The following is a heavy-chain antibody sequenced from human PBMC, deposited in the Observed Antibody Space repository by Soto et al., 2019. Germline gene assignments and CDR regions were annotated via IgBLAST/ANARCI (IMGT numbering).Heavy chain of an antibody. CDR1: GGSFSGYY. J-gene: IGHJ4*02. Sequence: PSETLSLTCAVYGGSFSGYYWSWIRQPPGKGLEWIGEINHSGSTNYNPSLKSRVTISVDTSKSQFSLKLSSVTAADTAVYYCARVGGYFDYWGQGILVTVSS. D-gene: IGHD3-16*01. V-gene: IGHV4-34*01. CDR3: ARVGGYFDY. CDR2: INHSGST.